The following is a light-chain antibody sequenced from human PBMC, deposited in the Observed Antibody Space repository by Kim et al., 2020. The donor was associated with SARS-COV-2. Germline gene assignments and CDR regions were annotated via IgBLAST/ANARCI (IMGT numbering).Light chain of an antibody. Sequence: GQSFAISCTGTSSDVGAYNYVSWYQQHPGKAPKLMIYEVNKRPSVVPDRFSGSKSGNTASLTVSGLQAEDEADYYCSSYAGTNNLIFGGGTQLTVL. V-gene: IGLV2-8*01. CDR1: SSDVGAYNY. CDR2: EVN. J-gene: IGLJ2*01. CDR3: SSYAGTNNLI.